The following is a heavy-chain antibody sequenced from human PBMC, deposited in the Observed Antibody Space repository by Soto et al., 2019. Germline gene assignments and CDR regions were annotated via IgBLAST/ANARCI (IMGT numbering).Heavy chain of an antibody. D-gene: IGHD5-18*01. CDR3: ARGGYSYGDGGLPYYYYGMDV. V-gene: IGHV1-2*04. J-gene: IGHJ6*02. CDR1: GYTFTGYY. Sequence: GASVKVSCKASGYTFTGYYMHWVRQAPGQGLEWMGWINPNSGGTNYAQKFQGWVTMTRDTSISTAYMELSRLRSDDTAVYYCARGGYSYGDGGLPYYYYGMDVWGQGTTVTVYS. CDR2: INPNSGGT.